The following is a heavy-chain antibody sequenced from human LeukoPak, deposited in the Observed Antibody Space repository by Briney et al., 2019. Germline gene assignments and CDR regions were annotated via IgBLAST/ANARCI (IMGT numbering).Heavy chain of an antibody. V-gene: IGHV3-21*01. CDR2: ISSSSSYI. J-gene: IGHJ3*02. Sequence: GGSLRLYCAASGFTFSSYSMNWVRQAPGKRLEWVSSISSSSSYIYYADSVKGRFTISRDNAKNSLYLQTNSLRAEDTAVYYCARATPIADDAFDIWGQGTMVTVSS. CDR3: ARATPIADDAFDI. D-gene: IGHD3-16*02. CDR1: GFTFSSYS.